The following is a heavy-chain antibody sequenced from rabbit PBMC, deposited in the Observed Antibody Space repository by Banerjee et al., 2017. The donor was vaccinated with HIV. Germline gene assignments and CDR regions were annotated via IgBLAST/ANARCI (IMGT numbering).Heavy chain of an antibody. CDR1: GFSFSSGYY. CDR2: IGISSGTT. D-gene: IGHD6-1*01. CDR3: ARGSRDATNNCPYYFNL. Sequence: QQLVESGGGLVKPGASLTLTCKASGFSFSSGYYMCWVRQAPGKGLEWIACIGISSGTTYYATWAKGRFTISKTSSTTVTLQMPSLTAADTATYFCARGSRDATNNCPYYFNLWGPGTLVTV. V-gene: IGHV1S40*01. J-gene: IGHJ4*01.